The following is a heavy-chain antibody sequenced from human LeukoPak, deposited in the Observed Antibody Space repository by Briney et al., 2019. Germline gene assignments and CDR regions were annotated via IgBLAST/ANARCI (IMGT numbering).Heavy chain of an antibody. CDR2: MRPNSGKT. D-gene: IGHD1-26*01. CDR3: ARERGGQAGSYFPS. V-gene: IGHV1-8*01. CDR1: GYPFINYD. J-gene: IGHJ4*02. Sequence: ASVTVSCKTSGYPFINYDINWVRQASGQGLEWMGWMRPNSGKTGFAQKFQGRITMTRNISINTAYMELSSLRFDDTAVYFCARERGGQAGSYFPSWGQGTLVTVSS.